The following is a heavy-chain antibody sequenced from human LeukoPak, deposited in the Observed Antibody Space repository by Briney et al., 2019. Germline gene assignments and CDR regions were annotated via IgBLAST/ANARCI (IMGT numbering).Heavy chain of an antibody. V-gene: IGHV3-11*04. Sequence: PGGSLRLSCAASGFTFSDYYMSWIRQAPGKGLEWLSYIGSSNTIYSADSVKGRFTISRDNAKNSLYLQMNSLRAEDTAVYYCATYSSDFGRLDPWGQGTQVTVSS. CDR2: IGSSNTI. CDR1: GFTFSDYY. J-gene: IGHJ5*02. D-gene: IGHD3-22*01. CDR3: ATYSSDFGRLDP.